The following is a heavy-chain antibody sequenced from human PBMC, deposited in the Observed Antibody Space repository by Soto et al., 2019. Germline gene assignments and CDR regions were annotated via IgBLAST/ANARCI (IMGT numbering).Heavy chain of an antibody. Sequence: TLSLTCTVSGGSISSGDYYWSWIRQPPGKGLEWIGYIYYSGSTYYNPSLKSRVTISVDTSKNQFSLKLSSVTAADTAVYYCARESDGDGYGPWGQGTLVTVSS. D-gene: IGHD5-12*01. CDR1: GGSISSGDYY. J-gene: IGHJ5*02. V-gene: IGHV4-30-4*01. CDR2: IYYSGST. CDR3: ARESDGDGYGP.